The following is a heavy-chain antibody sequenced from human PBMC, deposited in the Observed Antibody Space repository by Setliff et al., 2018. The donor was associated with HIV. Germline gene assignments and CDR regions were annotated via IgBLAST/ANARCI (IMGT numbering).Heavy chain of an antibody. J-gene: IGHJ4*02. V-gene: IGHV3-23*01. D-gene: IGHD3-10*01. Sequence: LRLSCAASGFTFSSYAITWVRQAPGKGLEWVSAISGSGDSTFYADSVKGRFTISRDNSKNTLYLQMNSLRAEDTAVYYCAKDKGQKYADYWGQGTMVTVSS. CDR3: AKDKGQKYADY. CDR1: GFTFSSYA. CDR2: ISGSGDST.